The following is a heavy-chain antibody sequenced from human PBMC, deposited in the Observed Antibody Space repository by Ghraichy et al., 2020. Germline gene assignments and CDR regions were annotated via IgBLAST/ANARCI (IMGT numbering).Heavy chain of an antibody. Sequence: GGSLRLSCAASGFTFSDYYMSWIRQAPGKGLEWVSYISSSGSTIYYADSVKGRFTISRDNAKNSLYLQMNSLRAEDTAVYYCARGHSEVAATLSGAYYYYYGMDVWGQGTTVTVSS. D-gene: IGHD6-25*01. CDR1: GFTFSDYY. J-gene: IGHJ6*02. V-gene: IGHV3-11*01. CDR3: ARGHSEVAATLSGAYYYYYGMDV. CDR2: ISSSGSTI.